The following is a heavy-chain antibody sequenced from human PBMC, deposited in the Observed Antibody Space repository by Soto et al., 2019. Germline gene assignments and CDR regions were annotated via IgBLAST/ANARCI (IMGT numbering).Heavy chain of an antibody. CDR3: AREGAYCSSTSCYVDY. CDR2: IIPILGIA. J-gene: IGHJ4*02. V-gene: IGHV1-69*08. D-gene: IGHD2-2*01. CDR1: GGTFSSYT. Sequence: QVQLVQSGAEVKKPGSSVKVSCKASGGTFSSYTISWVRQAPGQGLEWMGRIIPILGIANYAQKFQGRVTITADKSTGTAYMGLSSLRSEDRAVNYWAREGAYCSSTSCYVDYWGQGTLVTVS.